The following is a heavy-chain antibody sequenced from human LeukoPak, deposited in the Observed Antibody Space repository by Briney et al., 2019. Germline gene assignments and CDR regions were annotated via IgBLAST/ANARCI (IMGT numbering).Heavy chain of an antibody. CDR1: GGSILTTNW. CDR2: VHLSGTI. V-gene: IGHV4-4*02. CDR3: ARESGAFSPFGF. Sequence: SETLSLTCAVSGGSILTTNWWSWVRQPPGKGLEWIGEVHLSGTINYNPSLKSRVSMSIDKSKNQLSLKLTSVTAADTAMYYCARESGAFSPFGFWGQGTLVTVSS. J-gene: IGHJ4*02. D-gene: IGHD1-26*01.